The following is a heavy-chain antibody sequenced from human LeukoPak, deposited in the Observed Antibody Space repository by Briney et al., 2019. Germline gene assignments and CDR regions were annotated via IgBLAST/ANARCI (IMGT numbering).Heavy chain of an antibody. D-gene: IGHD5-24*01. Sequence: NPSETLSLTCTVSGGSISSYYWSWIRQPPGKGLEWIGYIYYSGRTDYNPSLKSRVTISVDTSKHQFSMKLKSVTAADTAVYFCARGRWLPNAFDIWGQGTMVTVFS. CDR3: ARGRWLPNAFDI. CDR2: IYYSGRT. CDR1: GGSISSYY. J-gene: IGHJ3*02. V-gene: IGHV4-59*01.